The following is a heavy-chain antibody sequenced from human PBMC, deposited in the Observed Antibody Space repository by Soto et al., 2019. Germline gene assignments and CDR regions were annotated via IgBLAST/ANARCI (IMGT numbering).Heavy chain of an antibody. J-gene: IGHJ4*02. V-gene: IGHV3-30*18. CDR3: AKAPSYSYGYVLDY. CDR2: ISYDGSNK. CDR1: GFTFSSYG. D-gene: IGHD5-18*01. Sequence: GGSLRLSCAASGFTFSSYGMHWVRQAPGKGLEWVAVISYDGSNKYYADSVKGRFTISRDNSKNTLYLQMNSLRAEDTAVYYCAKAPSYSYGYVLDYWGQGTLVTVSS.